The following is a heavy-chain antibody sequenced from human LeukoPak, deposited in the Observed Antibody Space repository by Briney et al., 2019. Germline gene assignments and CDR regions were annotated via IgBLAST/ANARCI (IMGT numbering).Heavy chain of an antibody. Sequence: PGGSLRLSCAASGFSVSNNYMSWVRQAPGKGLEWVSVIYSGGSTFYADSVKGRFTISRDNSKNTLYLQMNSLRAEDTAVYYCARETVAGDAFDIWGQGTMVTVSS. D-gene: IGHD6-19*01. CDR2: IYSGGST. CDR1: GFSVSNNY. V-gene: IGHV3-66*01. J-gene: IGHJ3*02. CDR3: ARETVAGDAFDI.